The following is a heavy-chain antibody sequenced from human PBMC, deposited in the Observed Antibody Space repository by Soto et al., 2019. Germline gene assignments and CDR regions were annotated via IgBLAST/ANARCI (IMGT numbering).Heavy chain of an antibody. CDR1: GGTFSSYA. J-gene: IGHJ4*02. V-gene: IGHV1-69*13. CDR3: ASGLRLVIGSGGDFDY. D-gene: IGHD3-9*01. Sequence: SVKVFCKASGGTFSSYAISWVRQAPGQGLEWMGGIIPIFGTANYAQKFQGRVTITADESTSTAYMELSSLRSEDTAVYYCASGLRLVIGSGGDFDYWGQGTLVTVSS. CDR2: IIPIFGTA.